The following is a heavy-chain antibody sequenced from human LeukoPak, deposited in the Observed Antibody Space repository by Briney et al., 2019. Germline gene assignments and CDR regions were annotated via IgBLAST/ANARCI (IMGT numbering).Heavy chain of an antibody. CDR1: GFTFTSYA. CDR2: VSGSGGST. Sequence: PGGSLRLSCAASGFTFTSYAMSWVRQAPGKGLEWVSAVSGSGGSTYYADSVKGRFTISRDNSKNTLYVQMNSLRAEDTAVYYCAKRYCSSTSCSFFDFWGQGTLVTVSS. V-gene: IGHV3-23*01. D-gene: IGHD2-2*01. CDR3: AKRYCSSTSCSFFDF. J-gene: IGHJ4*02.